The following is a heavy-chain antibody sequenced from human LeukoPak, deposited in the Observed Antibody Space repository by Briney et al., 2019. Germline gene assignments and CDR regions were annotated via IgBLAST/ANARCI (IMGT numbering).Heavy chain of an antibody. D-gene: IGHD4-11*01. V-gene: IGHV1-8*01. Sequence: ASVKVSCKASGYTFSSYDINWVRQATGRGLEWMGWMNPNSGNTGYAQNFQGRVTMTRNTSINTAYMELSSLRPDDTAVYFCAKASNYYYYYALDVWGQGTTDTVSS. CDR3: AKASNYYYYYALDV. CDR1: GYTFSSYD. CDR2: MNPNSGNT. J-gene: IGHJ6*02.